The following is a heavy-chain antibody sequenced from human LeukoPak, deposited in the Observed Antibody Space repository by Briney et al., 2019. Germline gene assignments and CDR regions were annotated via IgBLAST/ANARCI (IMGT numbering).Heavy chain of an antibody. CDR2: IYYSGST. Sequence: SETLSLTCTVLGSSFRSSGYDWGWIRQPPGKGLEGIGSIYYSGSTYYHPSLNRRVTIPVNPSKNPFCLNPASVTAADTAVYYCARGRVDGYSRYFDYRGQRTLVTVSS. D-gene: IGHD5-24*01. CDR1: GSSFRSSGYD. CDR3: ARGRVDGYSRYFDY. J-gene: IGHJ4*02. V-gene: IGHV4-39*07.